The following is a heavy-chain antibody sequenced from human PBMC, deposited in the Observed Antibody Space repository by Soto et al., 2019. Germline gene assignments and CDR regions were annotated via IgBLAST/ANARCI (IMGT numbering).Heavy chain of an antibody. CDR2: INPNSGGT. D-gene: IGHD6-19*01. CDR1: GYTFTGYY. J-gene: IGHJ3*02. CDR3: ARDLYSSVFGRHDAFDI. Sequence: ASVKVSCKASGYTFTGYYMHWVRQAPGQGLEWMGWINPNSGGTNYAQKFQGWVTMTRDTSISTAYMELSRLRSDDTAVYYCARDLYSSVFGRHDAFDICGQGTMVTVS. V-gene: IGHV1-2*04.